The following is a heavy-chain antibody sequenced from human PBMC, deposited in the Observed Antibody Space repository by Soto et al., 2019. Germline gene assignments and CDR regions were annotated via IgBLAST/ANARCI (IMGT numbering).Heavy chain of an antibody. CDR2: FSGSGDDT. Sequence: EVQLSESGGGLVQPGGSLRLSCAATGFTLRTNGMSWVRQAPGKGLEWVSSFSGSGDDTWYAASLKGRFTISRDNSKNTLYLQMNSLRAEDTALYYCAGHGGYSYLGQGTLVTVSS. CDR1: GFTLRTNG. J-gene: IGHJ4*02. D-gene: IGHD4-17*01. V-gene: IGHV3-23*01. CDR3: AGHGGYSY.